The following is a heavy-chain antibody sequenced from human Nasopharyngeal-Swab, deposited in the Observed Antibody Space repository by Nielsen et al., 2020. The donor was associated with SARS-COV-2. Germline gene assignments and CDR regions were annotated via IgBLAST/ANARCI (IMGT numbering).Heavy chain of an antibody. Sequence: KVSCKGSGYSFTSYWIAWVRQMPGKGLEWMGIIYPRDSDTRYSPSFQGQVTISADKSISTAYLQWSSQKASDTAMYYCVRPEGVATSFKYYFQYGMDVWGQGTLVTVSS. J-gene: IGHJ4*02. CDR2: IYPRDSDT. D-gene: IGHD5-12*01. V-gene: IGHV5-51*01. CDR1: GYSFTSYW. CDR3: VRPEGVATSFKYYFQYGMDV.